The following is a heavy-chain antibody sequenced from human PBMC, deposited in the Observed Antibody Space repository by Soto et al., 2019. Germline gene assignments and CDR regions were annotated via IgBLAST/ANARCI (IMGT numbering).Heavy chain of an antibody. J-gene: IGHJ4*02. CDR1: GYTFSNYA. Sequence: QVKLVQSGAEVKKPGASVKVSCKASGYTFSNYAISWVRRAPGQGLEWMGWISAHSGDTNSAQKFQGRVTMTTDTSTSTAYLELRSMTSDDTAVYYCARAITIMFVAHAYWGQGTLVTVSS. CDR3: ARAITIMFVAHAY. D-gene: IGHD5-12*01. V-gene: IGHV1-18*01. CDR2: ISAHSGDT.